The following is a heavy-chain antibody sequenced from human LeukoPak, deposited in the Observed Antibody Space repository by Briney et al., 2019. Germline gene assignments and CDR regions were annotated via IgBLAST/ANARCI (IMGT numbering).Heavy chain of an antibody. Sequence: ASVKVSCKASGYTFTSYGISWLRQAPGQGLEWMGWISAYNGNTNYAQKLQGRVTMTTDTSTSTAYMELRSLRSDDTAVYYCARVEYSYGPTDDAFDIWGQGTMVTVSS. V-gene: IGHV1-18*01. CDR1: GYTFTSYG. J-gene: IGHJ3*02. CDR3: ARVEYSYGPTDDAFDI. D-gene: IGHD5-18*01. CDR2: ISAYNGNT.